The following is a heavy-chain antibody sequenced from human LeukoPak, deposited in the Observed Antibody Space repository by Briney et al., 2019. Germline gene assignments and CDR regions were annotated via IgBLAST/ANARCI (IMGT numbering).Heavy chain of an antibody. CDR1: GFTFNTYS. CDR3: ACSPGVTYYFDY. D-gene: IGHD6-13*01. J-gene: IGHJ4*02. V-gene: IGHV3-21*01. Sequence: GGSLRLSCVASGFTFNTYSMNWVRQAPGKGLEWISSISSSASYMYYGDSLKGRFTISRDNARNSLYLQMNSLRAEDTAVYYCACSPGVTYYFDYWGQGTLLTVSS. CDR2: ISSSASYM.